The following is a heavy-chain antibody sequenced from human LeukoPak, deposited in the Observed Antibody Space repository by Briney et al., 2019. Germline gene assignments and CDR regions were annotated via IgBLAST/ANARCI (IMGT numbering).Heavy chain of an antibody. J-gene: IGHJ6*03. Sequence: GGSLRLSCAASGFIFRTYGMHWVRQAPGKGLEWVAFIRYDGSKKYYTDSVKGRFTISRDNSKNTLYLQMNSLSAEDTAFYYCAKEELRRITMWGYMDVWGKGTTVTISS. CDR3: AKEELRRITMWGYMDV. D-gene: IGHD3-10*02. CDR2: IRYDGSKK. CDR1: GFIFRTYG. V-gene: IGHV3-30*02.